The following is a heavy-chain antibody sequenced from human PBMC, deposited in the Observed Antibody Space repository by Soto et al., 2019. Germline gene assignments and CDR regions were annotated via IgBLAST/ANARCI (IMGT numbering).Heavy chain of an antibody. J-gene: IGHJ6*02. Sequence: QVQLQESGPGLVKPSGTLSLTCVVSGASISDSHWWTWVRQPPGKGLEWIGEMFHSGSTNYNPTLQRRVTISIDRSRDQFSLNLTSVTAADTAVYYCATNHDSAIEAWGQGTTVTVSS. V-gene: IGHV4-4*02. CDR2: MFHSGST. CDR3: ATNHDSAIEA. CDR1: GASISDSHW.